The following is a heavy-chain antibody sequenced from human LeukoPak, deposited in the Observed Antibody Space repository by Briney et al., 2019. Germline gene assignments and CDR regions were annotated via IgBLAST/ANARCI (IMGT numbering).Heavy chain of an antibody. CDR1: GFTFSSYA. CDR2: ISYDGSNK. J-gene: IGHJ4*02. Sequence: GGSLRLSCAASGFTFSSYAMHWVRQAPGKGLEWVAVISYDGSNKYYADSVKGRFTISRDNSKNTLYLQMNSLRAEDTAVYCCARDPEYSSSSGDYWGQGTLVTVSS. V-gene: IGHV3-30-3*01. D-gene: IGHD6-6*01. CDR3: ARDPEYSSSSGDY.